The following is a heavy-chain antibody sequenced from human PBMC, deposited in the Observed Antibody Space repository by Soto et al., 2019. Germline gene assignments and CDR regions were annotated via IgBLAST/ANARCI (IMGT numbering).Heavy chain of an antibody. Sequence: GESLKISCKGSGSRFTSYWISWVRQMPGKGLEWMGRIDPSDSYTNYSPSFQGHVTISADKSISTAYLQWSSLQASDTAMSYGARSRGWRNWFDPWGQGTLVTVSS. CDR1: GSRFTSYW. V-gene: IGHV5-10-1*01. CDR2: IDPSDSYT. D-gene: IGHD3-10*01. J-gene: IGHJ5*02. CDR3: ARSRGWRNWFDP.